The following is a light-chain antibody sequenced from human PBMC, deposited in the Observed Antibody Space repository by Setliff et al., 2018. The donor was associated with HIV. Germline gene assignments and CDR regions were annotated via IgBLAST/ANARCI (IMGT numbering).Light chain of an antibody. J-gene: IGLJ1*01. Sequence: QSALTQPASVSGSPGQSITISCTGTSSDIGGYSYVSWYQQHPGKAPKLMISEVSNRPSGVSNRFSGSKSDNTASLTISGLQAEDEADYFCSSFTTTTTLVFGTGTKVTVL. CDR2: EVS. CDR1: SSDIGGYSY. V-gene: IGLV2-14*01. CDR3: SSFTTTTTLV.